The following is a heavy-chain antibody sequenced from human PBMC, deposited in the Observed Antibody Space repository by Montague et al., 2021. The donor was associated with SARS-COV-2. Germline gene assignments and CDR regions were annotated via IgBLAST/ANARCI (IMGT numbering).Heavy chain of an antibody. CDR2: IYYSGST. J-gene: IGHJ5*02. CDR1: GGSISSYY. D-gene: IGHD2-15*01. V-gene: IGHV4-59*01. Sequence: SETLSLTCTVSGGSISSYYWCWIRQPPGKGLEWMGNIYYSGSTNXNPSLNSRVTISVDTSKNQIYLTLSSVTAADTAVYYCARALYCSVGSCYPNWFDPWGQGTLVTVSS. CDR3: ARALYCSVGSCYPNWFDP.